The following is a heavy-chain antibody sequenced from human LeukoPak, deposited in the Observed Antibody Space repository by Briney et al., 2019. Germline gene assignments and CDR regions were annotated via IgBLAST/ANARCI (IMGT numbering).Heavy chain of an antibody. CDR2: ISSSSSYI. Sequence: GGSLRLSCAASGFTFSSYSMNWVRQAPGKGLEWVSSISSSSSYIYYADSVKGRFTISRDNAKNSLYLQMDSLRAEDTAEYYCAREGLTSHYYYYGMDVWGQGTTVTVSS. D-gene: IGHD4/OR15-4a*01. CDR1: GFTFSSYS. CDR3: AREGLTSHYYYYGMDV. J-gene: IGHJ6*02. V-gene: IGHV3-21*01.